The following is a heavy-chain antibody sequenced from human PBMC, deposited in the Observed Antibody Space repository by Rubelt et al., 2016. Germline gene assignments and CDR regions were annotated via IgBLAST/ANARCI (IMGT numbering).Heavy chain of an antibody. V-gene: IGHV4-34*01. Sequence: QVQLQQWGAGLLKPSETLSLTCAVYGGSFSGYYWSWLRQPPGKGLAWIGEINHSGSTNYNPSLQSRVTISVDTSKNTFALRLSSVTAADTAVCYCARGLARAAAAPRRLGFDPWGQGTLVTVSS. CDR3: ARGLARAAAAPRRLGFDP. D-gene: IGHD6-13*01. J-gene: IGHJ5*02. CDR1: GGSFSGYY. CDR2: INHSGST.